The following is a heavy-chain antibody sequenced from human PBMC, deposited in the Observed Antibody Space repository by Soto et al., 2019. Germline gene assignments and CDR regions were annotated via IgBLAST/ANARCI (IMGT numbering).Heavy chain of an antibody. D-gene: IGHD3-9*01. CDR3: ARAGFHVGLDV. CDR1: AFTFSDFA. J-gene: IGHJ6*02. V-gene: IGHV3-30-3*01. CDR2: MSSDGTTI. Sequence: QVQLLESGGGVVQPGRSLRLSCAASAFTFSDFAMHWVRQAPGKGLEWMAVMSSDGTTIYYAGSVKGRFTISRDNFKSTLYLKMKSLRPDDTAGYYCARAGFHVGLDVWGLGTTVTVS.